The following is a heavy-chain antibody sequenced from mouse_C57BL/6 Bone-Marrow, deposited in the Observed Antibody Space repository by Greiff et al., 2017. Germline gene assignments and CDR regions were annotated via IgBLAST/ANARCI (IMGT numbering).Heavy chain of an antibody. D-gene: IGHD1-1*01. V-gene: IGHV1-55*01. J-gene: IGHJ2*01. CDR2: IYPGSGST. CDR1: GYTFTSYW. CDR3: ARKGTTVGGDYFDY. Sequence: VQLQQPGAELVKPGASVKMSCKASGYTFTSYWITWVKQRPGQGLEWIGDIYPGSGSTNYNEKFKSKATLTVDTSSSTAYMQLSSLTSEDSAVYYCARKGTTVGGDYFDYWGQGTTLTVSS.